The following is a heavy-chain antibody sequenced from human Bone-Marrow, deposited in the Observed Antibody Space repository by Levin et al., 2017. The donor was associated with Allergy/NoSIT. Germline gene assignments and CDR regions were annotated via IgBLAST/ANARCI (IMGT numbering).Heavy chain of an antibody. J-gene: IGHJ3*02. CDR2: INSDGSST. CDR3: ARKMVRGIDDPFDM. Sequence: GGSLRLSCVVSGFTLSSYWMHWVRQAPGKGLVWVSRINSDGSSTSYADSVKGRFTISRDNAKNTLYLQMNSLRAEDTAVYYCARKMVRGIDDPFDMWGQGTMDTVSS. V-gene: IGHV3-74*01. D-gene: IGHD3-10*01. CDR1: GFTLSSYW.